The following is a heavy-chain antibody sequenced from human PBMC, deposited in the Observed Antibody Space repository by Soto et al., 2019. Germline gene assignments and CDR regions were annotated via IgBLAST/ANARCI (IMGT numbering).Heavy chain of an antibody. V-gene: IGHV4-31*03. D-gene: IGHD1-1*01. J-gene: IGHJ6*02. CDR3: ARDGSGNYYYGMDV. CDR2: IYYSGST. Sequence: SETLSLTCTVSGGSISRGGYYWSWIRQHPGKGLEWIGYIYYSGSTYYNPSLKSRVTISVDTSKNQFSLKLSSVTAADTAVYYXARDGSGNYYYGMDVWGQGTTVTVSS. CDR1: GGSISRGGYY.